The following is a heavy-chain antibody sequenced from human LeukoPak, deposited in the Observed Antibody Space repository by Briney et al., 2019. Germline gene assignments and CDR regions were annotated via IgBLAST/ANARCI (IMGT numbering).Heavy chain of an antibody. J-gene: IGHJ5*02. Sequence: ASVKVSCKASGYTFTSYDINWVRQATGQGLEWMGWVNPNTGNTGYAQKFQGRVTMTRDTSISTAYMELSRLRSDDTAVYYCARAAWGDWFDPWGQGTLVTVSS. D-gene: IGHD3-16*01. CDR3: ARAAWGDWFDP. CDR2: VNPNTGNT. V-gene: IGHV1-8*01. CDR1: GYTFTSYD.